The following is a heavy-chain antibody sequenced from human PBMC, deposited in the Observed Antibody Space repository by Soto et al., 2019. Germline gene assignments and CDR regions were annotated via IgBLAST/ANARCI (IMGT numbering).Heavy chain of an antibody. CDR3: ARDPGELTEQGFDY. Sequence: LVKVSCKASGGTFSSYAISWVRQAPGQGLEWMGGIIPIFGTANYAQKFQGRVTITADKSTRTAYMGLSSLRSEDTAVYYCARDPGELTEQGFDYWGQGTLVTVSS. CDR2: IIPIFGTA. J-gene: IGHJ4*02. CDR1: GGTFSSYA. V-gene: IGHV1-69*06. D-gene: IGHD1-26*01.